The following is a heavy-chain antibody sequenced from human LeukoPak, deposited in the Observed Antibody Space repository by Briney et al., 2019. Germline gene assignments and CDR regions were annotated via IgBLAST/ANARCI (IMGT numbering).Heavy chain of an antibody. J-gene: IGHJ4*02. Sequence: GGPLRLSCAASGFTLSSYWMHWVRQAPGKGLVWVSRINSDGSSTSYADSVKGRFTISRDNAKNTLYLQMNSLRAEDTAVYYCASVGVAGSAFDYWGQGSLVTVSS. CDR2: INSDGSST. V-gene: IGHV3-74*01. CDR1: GFTLSSYW. D-gene: IGHD6-19*01. CDR3: ASVGVAGSAFDY.